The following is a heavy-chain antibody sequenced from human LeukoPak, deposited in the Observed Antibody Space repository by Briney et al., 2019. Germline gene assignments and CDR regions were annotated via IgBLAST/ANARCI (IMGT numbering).Heavy chain of an antibody. D-gene: IGHD3-16*01. Sequence: PSETLSLTCTVSGGSISSSSYYWGWIRQPPGKGLEWIGSIYYSGSTYYNPSLKSRVTISVDTSKNQFSLKLSSVTAADTAVYYCASSIHGVVNGDYWGQGTLVTVSS. CDR1: GGSISSSSYY. V-gene: IGHV4-39*07. CDR3: ASSIHGVVNGDY. CDR2: IYYSGST. J-gene: IGHJ4*02.